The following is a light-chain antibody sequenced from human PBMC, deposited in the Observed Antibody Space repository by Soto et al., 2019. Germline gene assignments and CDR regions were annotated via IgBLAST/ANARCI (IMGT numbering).Light chain of an antibody. CDR1: QSIGSS. J-gene: IGKJ1*01. Sequence: EVVMTQSPATLSVSPGDTATLSCRASQSIGSSLAWYQQKPGQAPRLLIYGASTRATGIPARFSGSGSGTDFTLTISRLEPEDFAVYYCQQYGSSGTFGQGTKVDIK. V-gene: IGKV3-15*01. CDR3: QQYGSSGT. CDR2: GAS.